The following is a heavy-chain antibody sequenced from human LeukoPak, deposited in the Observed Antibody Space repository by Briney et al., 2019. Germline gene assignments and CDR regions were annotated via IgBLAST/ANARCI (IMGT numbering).Heavy chain of an antibody. D-gene: IGHD5-12*01. CDR1: GFTFSSYW. CDR3: ARDIASRGYSGYNFDY. V-gene: IGHV3-74*01. J-gene: IGHJ4*02. CDR2: INSDGSST. Sequence: GGPLRLSCAASGFTFSSYWMHWVRQAPGKGLVWVSRINSDGSSTSYADSVKGRFTISRDNAKNTLYLQVNSLRAEDTAVYYCARDIASRGYSGYNFDYWGQGTLVTVSS.